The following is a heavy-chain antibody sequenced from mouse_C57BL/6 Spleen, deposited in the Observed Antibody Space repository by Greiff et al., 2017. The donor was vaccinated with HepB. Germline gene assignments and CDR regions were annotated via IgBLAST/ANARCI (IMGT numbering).Heavy chain of an antibody. CDR3: TTSGSNYGYFDY. J-gene: IGHJ2*01. D-gene: IGHD2-5*01. Sequence: EVQLVESGAELVRPGASVKLSCTASGFNIKDDYMHWVKQRPEQGLEWIGWIDPENGDTEYASKFQGKATITADTSSNTAYLQLSSLTSEDTAVYYCTTSGSNYGYFDYWGQGTTLTVSS. V-gene: IGHV14-4*01. CDR2: IDPENGDT. CDR1: GFNIKDDY.